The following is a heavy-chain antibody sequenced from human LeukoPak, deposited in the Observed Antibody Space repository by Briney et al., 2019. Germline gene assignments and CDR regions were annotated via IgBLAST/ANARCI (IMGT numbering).Heavy chain of an antibody. V-gene: IGHV3-23*01. J-gene: IGHJ4*02. CDR3: AKGAQYDFWTGYTLEYFDV. Sequence: PGGSLRLSCAASGFTFTSYAMNWVRQAPGKGLEWVSFISASGSSTHYADPVKGRFTISTYNSNNTLYLQINSLRAEDTDAYYCAKGAQYDFWTGYTLEYFDVWGKGTLVNVSS. CDR1: GFTFTSYA. CDR2: ISASGSST. D-gene: IGHD3-3*01.